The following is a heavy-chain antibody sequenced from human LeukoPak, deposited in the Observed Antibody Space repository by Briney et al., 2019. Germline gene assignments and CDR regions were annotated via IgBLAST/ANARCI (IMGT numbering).Heavy chain of an antibody. V-gene: IGHV3-23*01. CDR1: GFTFSSFA. CDR3: AKARLYCSSGTCSDHPATLTGMDV. Sequence: PGGSLRLSCTASGFTFSSFAMHWVRQAPGKGLEWVSLITNSGVTTHYADSVKGRFTISRDNSRSTLYLQLNSLRADDTALYYCAKARLYCSSGTCSDHPATLTGMDVWGQGTTVTVS. CDR2: ITNSGVTT. J-gene: IGHJ6*02. D-gene: IGHD2-15*01.